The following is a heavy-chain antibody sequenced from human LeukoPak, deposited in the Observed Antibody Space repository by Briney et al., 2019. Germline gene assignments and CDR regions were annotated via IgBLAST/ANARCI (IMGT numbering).Heavy chain of an antibody. CDR3: ARGLRYFDWLLLYFDY. D-gene: IGHD3-9*01. J-gene: IGHJ4*02. CDR1: GFTFSSYA. V-gene: IGHV3-20*04. CDR2: INWNGGST. Sequence: GGSLRLSCAASGFTFSSYAMSWVRQAPGKGLEWVSGINWNGGSTVYADSVKGRFTISRDNAKNSLYLQMNSLRAEDTALYYCARGLRYFDWLLLYFDYWGQGTLVTVSS.